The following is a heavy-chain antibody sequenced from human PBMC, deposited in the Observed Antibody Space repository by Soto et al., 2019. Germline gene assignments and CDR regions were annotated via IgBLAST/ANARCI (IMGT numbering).Heavy chain of an antibody. D-gene: IGHD1-26*01. Sequence: ASVKVSCKVSGYTLTELSMHWVRQAPGKGLEWMGGFDPEDGETIYAQKFQGRVTMTEDTSTDTAYMELSSLRSEDTAVYYCATTLLRNYYYGMDVWGQGTTVTVSS. CDR1: GYTLTELS. CDR3: ATTLLRNYYYGMDV. V-gene: IGHV1-24*01. CDR2: FDPEDGET. J-gene: IGHJ6*02.